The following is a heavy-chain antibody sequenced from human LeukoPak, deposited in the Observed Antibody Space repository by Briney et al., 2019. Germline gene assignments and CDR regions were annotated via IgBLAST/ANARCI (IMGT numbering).Heavy chain of an antibody. CDR3: ARDYVWGSSESDY. CDR2: IKPDGSEK. D-gene: IGHD7-27*01. V-gene: IGHV3-7*01. Sequence: GGSLRLSCVASGFTFSSYWMSWVRQTPGKGLEWVGNIKPDGSEKYYVDSVKGRFTISRDNAKNSLFLQMSSPRVEDTAIYYCARDYVWGSSESDYWGQGTLVTVSS. CDR1: GFTFSSYW. J-gene: IGHJ4*02.